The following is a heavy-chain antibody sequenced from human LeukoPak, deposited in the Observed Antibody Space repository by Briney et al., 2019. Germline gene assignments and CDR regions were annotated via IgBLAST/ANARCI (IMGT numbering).Heavy chain of an antibody. J-gene: IGHJ4*02. D-gene: IGHD3-16*01. Sequence: GASVKVSCKTSGYTFTSYDINWVRQATGQGLEWMGVMNTNSGNTGYAQRFRGRVTITRNTSISTAYMELSSLRSEDTAVYYCARVRYRLAETYIDYWGQGTLVTVSS. CDR1: GYTFTSYD. V-gene: IGHV1-8*03. CDR2: MNTNSGNT. CDR3: ARVRYRLAETYIDY.